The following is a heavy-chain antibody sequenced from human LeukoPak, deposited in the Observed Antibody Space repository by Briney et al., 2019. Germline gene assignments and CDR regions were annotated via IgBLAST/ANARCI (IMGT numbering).Heavy chain of an antibody. V-gene: IGHV1-2*02. Sequence: ASVKVSCKASVYTFTGYSIHWVRQAPGQGLEWMGWINPDSGDTNYPQKFQGRVTMTRDTSISTAYMELSRLRSDDTAVYYCARVHDILGFDYWGQGTLVTVSS. D-gene: IGHD3-9*01. CDR2: INPDSGDT. CDR3: ARVHDILGFDY. J-gene: IGHJ4*02. CDR1: VYTFTGYS.